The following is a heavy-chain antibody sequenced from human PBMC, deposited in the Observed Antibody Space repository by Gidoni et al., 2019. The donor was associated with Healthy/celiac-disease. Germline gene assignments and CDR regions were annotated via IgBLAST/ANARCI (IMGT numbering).Heavy chain of an antibody. V-gene: IGHV3-49*02. Sequence: GLEWVGFIRSKAYGGTTEYAASVKGRFTISRDDSKSIAYLQMNSLKTEDTAVYYCTRSGDYDAFDIWGQGTMVTVSS. CDR3: TRSGDYDAFDI. CDR2: IRSKAYGGTT. D-gene: IGHD4-17*01. J-gene: IGHJ3*02.